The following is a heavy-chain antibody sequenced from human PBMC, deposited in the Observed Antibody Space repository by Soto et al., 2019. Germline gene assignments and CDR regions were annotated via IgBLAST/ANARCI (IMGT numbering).Heavy chain of an antibody. CDR1: GYTFTSYG. Sequence: GDSVKVSCKASGYTFTSYGISWVRQAPGQGLEWMGWISAYNGNTNYAQKLQGRVTMTTDTSTSTAYMELRSLRSDDTAVYYCARDAPSGREGVVIIGAFDIWGQETMVTVSS. CDR2: ISAYNGNT. J-gene: IGHJ3*02. V-gene: IGHV1-18*04. CDR3: ARDAPSGREGVVIIGAFDI. D-gene: IGHD3-3*01.